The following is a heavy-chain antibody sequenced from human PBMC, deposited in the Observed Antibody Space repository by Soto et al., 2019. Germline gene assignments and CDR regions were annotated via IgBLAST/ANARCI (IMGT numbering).Heavy chain of an antibody. CDR2: INSDGSIT. Sequence: PGGSLSLSCAASGFTFSSYWMHWVRQVPEKGLVWVSRINSDGSITNYADAVKGRFTISRDNVKNTLYLQMNSLRAEDTAVYYCVRYSRSVGGSYRPDYWGQGTLVTVSS. J-gene: IGHJ4*02. CDR3: VRYSRSVGGSYRPDY. CDR1: GFTFSSYW. D-gene: IGHD3-16*02. V-gene: IGHV3-74*01.